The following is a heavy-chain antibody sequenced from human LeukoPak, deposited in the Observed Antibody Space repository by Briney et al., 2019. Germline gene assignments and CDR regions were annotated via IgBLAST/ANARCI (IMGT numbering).Heavy chain of an antibody. J-gene: IGHJ5*02. V-gene: IGHV4-59*01. CDR1: GGSISSYY. CDR3: ASLMRGWSGGVSGWFDP. D-gene: IGHD3-10*01. CDR2: IYYSGST. Sequence: SETLSLTCTVSGGSISSYYWSWIRQPPGKGLEWIGYIYYSGSTNYNPSLKSRVTISVDTSKNQFSLKLSSVTAADTAAYYCASLMRGWSGGVSGWFDPWGQGTLVTVSS.